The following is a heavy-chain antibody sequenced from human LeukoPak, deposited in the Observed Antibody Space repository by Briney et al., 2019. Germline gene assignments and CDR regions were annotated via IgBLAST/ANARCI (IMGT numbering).Heavy chain of an antibody. CDR2: MRQDGGEI. D-gene: IGHD6-19*01. V-gene: IGHV3-7*01. J-gene: IGHJ4*02. Sequence: GGSLRLSCAASGFSFSTYWMSWVRQAPGKGLEWVANMRQDGGEIYYVDSVKGRFTISRDNAKNSLSLQMNGLRAEDTAVYYCARRVSGREKYFDYWGQGTLVTVSS. CDR3: ARRVSGREKYFDY. CDR1: GFSFSTYW.